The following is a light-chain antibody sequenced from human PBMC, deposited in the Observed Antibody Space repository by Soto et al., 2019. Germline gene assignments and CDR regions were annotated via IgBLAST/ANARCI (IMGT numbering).Light chain of an antibody. V-gene: IGLV2-8*01. Sequence: QSALTQPPSASGSPGQSVTISCTGTSSDVGGYNYVSWYQQHPGKAPKLMIYEVTKRPSGVPDRFSGSKSGNTASLTVSGLLAEDEADYYCTSHAGIINVVFGGGTKPTVL. CDR1: SSDVGGYNY. CDR3: TSHAGIINVV. J-gene: IGLJ3*02. CDR2: EVT.